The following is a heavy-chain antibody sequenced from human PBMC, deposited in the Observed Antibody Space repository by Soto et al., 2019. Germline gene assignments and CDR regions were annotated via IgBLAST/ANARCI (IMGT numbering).Heavy chain of an antibody. J-gene: IGHJ3*02. V-gene: IGHV4-39*01. CDR3: ARCTIFGVVIINAFDI. CDR1: GGSISSSSYY. CDR2: IYYSGST. D-gene: IGHD3-3*01. Sequence: SETLSLTCTVSGGSISSSSYYWGWIRQPPGKGLEWIGSIYYSGSTYYNPSLKSRVTISVDTSKNQFSLKLSSVTAADTAVYYCARCTIFGVVIINAFDIWGQGTMVTVSS.